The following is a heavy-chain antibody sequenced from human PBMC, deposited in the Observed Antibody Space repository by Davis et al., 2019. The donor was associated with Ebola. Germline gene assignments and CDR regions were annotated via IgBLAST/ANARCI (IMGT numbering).Heavy chain of an antibody. V-gene: IGHV1-69*13. CDR3: ARSPGPQVEYSSSSYYFDY. D-gene: IGHD6-6*01. CDR2: IIPIFGTA. Sequence: SVKVSCKASGGTFSSYAISWVRQAPGQGLEWMGGIIPIFGTANYAQKFQGRVTITADESTSTAYMELSSLRSEDTAVYYCARSPGPQVEYSSSSYYFDYWGQGTLVTVSS. CDR1: GGTFSSYA. J-gene: IGHJ4*02.